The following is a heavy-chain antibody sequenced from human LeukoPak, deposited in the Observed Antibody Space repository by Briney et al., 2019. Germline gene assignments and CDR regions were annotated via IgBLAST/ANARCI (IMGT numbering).Heavy chain of an antibody. J-gene: IGHJ3*01. CDR3: ARRRHNFDFFDV. CDR2: TFYTGRT. Sequence: ASETLSLTCTVSGDSIISNIYWWDWVRLPPGKGLEWIGATFYTGRTFYSPSLKSRVTISVDTSKNQFSLDLSSATAADTAVYYCARRRHNFDFFDVWGQGTRVTVSS. V-gene: IGHV4-39*01. D-gene: IGHD1-20*01. CDR1: GDSIISNIYW.